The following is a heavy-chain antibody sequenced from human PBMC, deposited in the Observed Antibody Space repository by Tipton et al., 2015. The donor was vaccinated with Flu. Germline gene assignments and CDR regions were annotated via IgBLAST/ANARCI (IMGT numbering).Heavy chain of an antibody. D-gene: IGHD3-22*01. Sequence: GSLRLSCAVYGGSFSGYYWSWIRQPPGKGLEWIGEINHSGSTNYNPSLKSRVTISVDTSKNQFSLKLSSVTAADTAVYYCTRVGGYYDSSGYQSYWGQGTLVTVSS. CDR3: TRVGGYYDSSGYQSY. CDR2: INHSGST. V-gene: IGHV4-34*01. CDR1: GGSFSGYY. J-gene: IGHJ4*02.